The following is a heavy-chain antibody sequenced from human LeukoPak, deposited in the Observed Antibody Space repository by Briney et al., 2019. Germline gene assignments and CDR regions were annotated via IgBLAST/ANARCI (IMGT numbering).Heavy chain of an antibody. D-gene: IGHD3-3*01. V-gene: IGHV3-66*02. CDR1: GFTVSSNY. J-gene: IGHJ4*02. CDR3: ARALYDFWSGYTLDY. CDR2: IYSGGST. Sequence: GGSLRLSCGASGFTVSSNYMSWVRQAPGKGQEWVSVIYSGGSTYYADSVKGRFTISRDNSKNTLYLQMNSQRAEDTAVYYCARALYDFWSGYTLDYRGQGTLVTVSS.